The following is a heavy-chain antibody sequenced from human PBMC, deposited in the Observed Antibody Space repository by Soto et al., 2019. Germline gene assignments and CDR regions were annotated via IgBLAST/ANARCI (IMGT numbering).Heavy chain of an antibody. D-gene: IGHD3-10*01. CDR3: ARAELLWFGEFVYYYYGMDV. CDR2: INHSGGT. V-gene: IGHV4-34*01. Sequence: PSETLSLTCAVYGGSFSGYYWSWIRQPPGKGLEWIGEINHSGGTNYNPSLKSRVTISVDTSKNQFSLKLSSVTAADTAVYYCARAELLWFGEFVYYYYGMDVWGKGTTVTVSS. J-gene: IGHJ6*04. CDR1: GGSFSGYY.